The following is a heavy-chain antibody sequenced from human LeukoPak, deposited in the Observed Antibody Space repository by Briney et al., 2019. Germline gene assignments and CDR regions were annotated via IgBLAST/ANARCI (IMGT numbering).Heavy chain of an antibody. J-gene: IGHJ5*02. V-gene: IGHV4-61*02. CDR3: ARIWKMATISWFEA. Sequence: SETLSLTCIVSAYSISSGYYWSWIRQPAGKGLEWIGRIYTSGSTNYNPSLKSRVTISVDTSKNQFSLKLTSVTAADTAVYYCARIWKMATISWFEAWGQGTLVTVSS. CDR1: AYSISSGYY. D-gene: IGHD5-24*01. CDR2: IYTSGST.